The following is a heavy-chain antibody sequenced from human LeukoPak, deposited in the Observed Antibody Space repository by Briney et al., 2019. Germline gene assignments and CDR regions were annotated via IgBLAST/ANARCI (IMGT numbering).Heavy chain of an antibody. D-gene: IGHD5-18*01. CDR3: AREDTAHHYFDY. V-gene: IGHV4-4*07. J-gene: IGHJ4*02. CDR1: GGSISSYY. CDR2: IYTSGST. Sequence: SETLSLTCTVSGGSISSYYWSWIRQPAGKGLEWIGRIYTSGSTYYNPSLESRVTISVDTSKNQFSLKLSSVTAADTAVYYCAREDTAHHYFDYWGQGTLVTVSS.